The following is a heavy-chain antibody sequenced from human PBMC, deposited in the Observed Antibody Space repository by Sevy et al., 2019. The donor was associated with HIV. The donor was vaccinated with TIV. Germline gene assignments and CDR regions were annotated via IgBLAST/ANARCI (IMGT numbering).Heavy chain of an antibody. Sequence: GGCLRLSCAASGFTFSSYAMSWVRQAPGKGLEWVSAISGSGGSTYYADSVKGRFTISRDNSKNTLYLQMNSLRAEDTAVYYCAKDSRYGSGSYSDYWGQGTLVTVSS. CDR1: GFTFSSYA. V-gene: IGHV3-23*01. CDR3: AKDSRYGSGSYSDY. D-gene: IGHD3-10*01. CDR2: ISGSGGST. J-gene: IGHJ4*02.